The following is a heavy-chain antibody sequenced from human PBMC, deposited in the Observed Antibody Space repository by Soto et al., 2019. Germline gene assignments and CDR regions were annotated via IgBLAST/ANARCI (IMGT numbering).Heavy chain of an antibody. D-gene: IGHD3-3*01. Sequence: GGSLRLSCSASGFTFSSYAMHWVRQAPGKGLEYVSAISSNGGSTYYADSVKGRFTISRDNSKNTLYLQMSSLRAEDTAVYYCTRSAGHFGVPPQGGVYYLYYMDVWGKGTTVTVSS. CDR3: TRSAGHFGVPPQGGVYYLYYMDV. J-gene: IGHJ6*03. CDR1: GFTFSSYA. CDR2: ISSNGGST. V-gene: IGHV3-64D*08.